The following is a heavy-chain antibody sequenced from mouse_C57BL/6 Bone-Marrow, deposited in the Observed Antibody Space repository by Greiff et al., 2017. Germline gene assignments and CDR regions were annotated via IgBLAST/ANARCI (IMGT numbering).Heavy chain of an antibody. D-gene: IGHD2-1*01. V-gene: IGHV1-82*01. CDR3: ARRNYGNFHWYFDV. CDR2: IYPGAGDT. J-gene: IGHJ1*03. CDR1: GYAFSSSW. Sequence: QVQLKESGPELVKPGASVKISCKASGYAFSSSWMNWVQQRPGKGLEWIGRIYPGAGDTNYNGKVKGKDTLTADKSSSTAYLQLSRLTSEDPAVYFCARRNYGNFHWYFDVWGTGTTVTVSS.